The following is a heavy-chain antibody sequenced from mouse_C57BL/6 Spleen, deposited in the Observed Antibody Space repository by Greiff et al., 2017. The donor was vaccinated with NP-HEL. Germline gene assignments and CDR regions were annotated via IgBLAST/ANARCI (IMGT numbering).Heavy chain of an antibody. Sequence: EVQRVESGGGLVQPGGSLKLSCAASGFTFSDYYMYWVRQTPEKRLEWVAYISNGGGSTYYPDTVKGRFSISRDNAKNTLYLQMSRLKSEDTAMYYCARPELGQAYWGQGTLVTVSA. CDR2: ISNGGGST. CDR3: ARPELGQAY. CDR1: GFTFSDYY. D-gene: IGHD4-1*01. J-gene: IGHJ3*01. V-gene: IGHV5-12*01.